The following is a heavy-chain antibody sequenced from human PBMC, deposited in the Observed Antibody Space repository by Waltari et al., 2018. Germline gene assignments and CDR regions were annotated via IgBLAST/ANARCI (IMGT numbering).Heavy chain of an antibody. J-gene: IGHJ1*01. V-gene: IGHV3-23*01. CDR2: ISVSDAT. Sequence: EVQLLASGGGLVQPGGSLRLPCQASGFTSVTHAINWVRQAPGKGLEWVSSISVSDATYYADSVKGRFTISRDYSDNTVYLQMDSLRADDTAVYFCAKPFYNWDDPLHSWGQGTPVTVSS. D-gene: IGHD1-20*01. CDR1: GFTSVTHA. CDR3: AKPFYNWDDPLHS.